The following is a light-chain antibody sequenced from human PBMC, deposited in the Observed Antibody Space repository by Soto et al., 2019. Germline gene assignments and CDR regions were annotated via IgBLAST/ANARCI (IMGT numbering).Light chain of an antibody. J-gene: IGKJ5*01. CDR3: QQYNDRPPIT. CDR1: QSVDNN. CDR2: GSF. Sequence: EIVMTQSPVTLSAPPGESATLSCRASQSVDNNVAWYQQKPGQAPRLLIVGSFARATGIPARFSGSGSGSEFTLTISGLQSEDFAVYYCQQYNDRPPITFGQGTRLEIK. V-gene: IGKV3-15*01.